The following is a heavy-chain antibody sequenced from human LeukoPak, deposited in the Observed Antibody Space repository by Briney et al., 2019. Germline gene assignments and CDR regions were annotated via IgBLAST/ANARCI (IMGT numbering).Heavy chain of an antibody. CDR3: ARAGGSGSYLYYYYMDV. D-gene: IGHD3-10*01. CDR2: IIPIFGTA. Sequence: GASVKVSCKASGGTFSSYAISWVRQAPGQGLEWMGGIIPIFGTANYAQKFQGRVTITADESTSTAYMELSSLRSEDTAVYYCARAGGSGSYLYYYYMDVWGKGTTVTISS. CDR1: GGTFSSYA. J-gene: IGHJ6*03. V-gene: IGHV1-69*13.